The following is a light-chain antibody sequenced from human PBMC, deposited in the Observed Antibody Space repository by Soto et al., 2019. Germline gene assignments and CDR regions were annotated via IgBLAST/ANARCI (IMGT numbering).Light chain of an antibody. CDR1: QYITIY. Sequence: EIVLTQSPATLSLSPGERAPLSCRASQYITIYLAWYQQKPGQAPRLLIYDASNRATGIPARFSGSGSGTDFTLTISSLEPDDFAVYYCQQRADWPITFGQGTRLENK. J-gene: IGKJ5*01. V-gene: IGKV3-11*01. CDR3: QQRADWPIT. CDR2: DAS.